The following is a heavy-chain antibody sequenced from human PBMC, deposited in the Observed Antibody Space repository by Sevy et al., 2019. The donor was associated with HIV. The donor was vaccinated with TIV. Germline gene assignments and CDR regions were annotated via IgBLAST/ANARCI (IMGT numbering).Heavy chain of an antibody. CDR2: ISGLSNYI. CDR1: GFTFSSYT. J-gene: IGHJ3*02. Sequence: GGSLRLSCTASGFTFSSYTINWVRQAPGKGLEWVSSISGLSNYIYYADSVKGRFSISRDNTKNSVYLQMNSLRGEDTAVFYCARAVPATDAFDIWGQGTLVTVSS. V-gene: IGHV3-21*01. CDR3: ARAVPATDAFDI. D-gene: IGHD6-19*01.